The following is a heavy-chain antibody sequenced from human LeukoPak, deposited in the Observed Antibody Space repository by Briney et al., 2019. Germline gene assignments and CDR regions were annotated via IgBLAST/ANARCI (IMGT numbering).Heavy chain of an antibody. Sequence: GESLRLSCAASGFTVNSDYMTWVRQAPGKGLEWVSAINSGGNTYYADPVKGRFTISRDNPKNTLYLQMSSLGPEDTAVYYCARDPVLPNGLDVWGQGTTVTVSS. J-gene: IGHJ6*02. CDR1: GFTVNSDY. CDR3: ARDPVLPNGLDV. V-gene: IGHV3-66*02. CDR2: INSGGNT. D-gene: IGHD4/OR15-4a*01.